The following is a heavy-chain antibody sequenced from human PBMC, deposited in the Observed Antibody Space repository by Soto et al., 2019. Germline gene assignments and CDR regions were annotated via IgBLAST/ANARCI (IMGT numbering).Heavy chain of an antibody. J-gene: IGHJ6*02. D-gene: IGHD5-18*01. CDR3: ASSRYSSAYYHGLDV. CDR2: IIPIFGTA. Sequence: QGQLVQSGAEVKKPGSSVKVSCKASGGTFSIYAISWVRQAPGHGLEWMGGIIPIFGTANYAQKFQGRVTITAEESTRTAYMELSSLRSEDTAVYSCASSRYSSAYYHGLDVWGQGTTVTVSS. CDR1: GGTFSIYA. V-gene: IGHV1-69*12.